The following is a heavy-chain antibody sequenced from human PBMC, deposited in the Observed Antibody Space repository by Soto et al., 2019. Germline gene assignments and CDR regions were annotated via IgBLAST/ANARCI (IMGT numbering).Heavy chain of an antibody. CDR2: IDSDGSST. CDR1: GFTFGSYW. J-gene: IGHJ6*02. V-gene: IGHV3-74*01. Sequence: EVQLVESGGGLVQPGGSLRVSCAASGFTFGSYWMNWVRQAPGKGLVWVSRIDSDGSSTTYADSVKGRFTTSSDNAKNTLYLHMSSLRVEDTAVYYCARGRPYGMDVWGPGTTVTVSS. CDR3: ARGRPYGMDV.